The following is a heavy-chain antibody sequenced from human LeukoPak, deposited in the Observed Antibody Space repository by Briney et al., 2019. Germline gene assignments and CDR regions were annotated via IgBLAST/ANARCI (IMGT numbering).Heavy chain of an antibody. D-gene: IGHD3-22*01. V-gene: IGHV3-9*01. J-gene: IGHJ4*02. CDR2: ISWSSGSI. CDR1: GFTFSSYS. CDR3: EKKKQGEDYYVRSGPFAN. Sequence: GGSLRLSCAASGFTFSSYSMNWVRQAPGKGLEWVSGISWSSGSIAYADSVKGRFSISRDKAKNSLYLQMNSLRAEDTALYYCEKKKQGEDYYVRSGPFANWGQETLAT.